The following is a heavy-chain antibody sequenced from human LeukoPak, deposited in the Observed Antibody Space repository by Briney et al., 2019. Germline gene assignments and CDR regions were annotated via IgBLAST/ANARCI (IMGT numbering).Heavy chain of an antibody. Sequence: PSQTLSLTCTVSGGSISSDSYYWSWIRQPAGKGLEWIGRIYTSGSTNYNPSLKSRVTISVDTSKNQFSLKLSSVTAADRAVYYCARGTYCGGDCYSYPPYYYYYYMDVWGKGTTVTISS. CDR1: GGSISSDSYY. CDR2: IYTSGST. D-gene: IGHD2-21*02. J-gene: IGHJ6*03. V-gene: IGHV4-61*02. CDR3: ARGTYCGGDCYSYPPYYYYYYMDV.